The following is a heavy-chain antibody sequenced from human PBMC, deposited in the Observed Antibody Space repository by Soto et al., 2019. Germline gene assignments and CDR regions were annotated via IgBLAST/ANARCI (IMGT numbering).Heavy chain of an antibody. V-gene: IGHV1-18*01. J-gene: IGHJ6*02. Sequence: QVQLVQSGAEVKTPGASVKVSCKASGYTFTSYGISWVRQAPGQGLEWMGWISVYSVNTKYAQKVQGRVTLTTDTSTNTAYMERRSLRSDDTAVYYCARDDIVVVPTAIGSFYGMDVWGLGTTVTVSS. CDR2: ISVYSVNT. D-gene: IGHD2-2*02. CDR3: ARDDIVVVPTAIGSFYGMDV. CDR1: GYTFTSYG.